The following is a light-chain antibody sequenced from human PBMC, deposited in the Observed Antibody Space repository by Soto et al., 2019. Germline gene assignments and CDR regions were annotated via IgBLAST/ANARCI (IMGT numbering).Light chain of an antibody. V-gene: IGKV3-11*01. J-gene: IGKJ4*01. Sequence: EIVLTQSPATVSLSPGERATLSCVASQSVSSYLAWYQQKPGQAPRLLIYDASNRATGIPARFSGSGSGTDFTLTISSLEPEDFAVYYCQQRSNWPPGLTFGGGTKVDIK. CDR2: DAS. CDR3: QQRSNWPPGLT. CDR1: QSVSSY.